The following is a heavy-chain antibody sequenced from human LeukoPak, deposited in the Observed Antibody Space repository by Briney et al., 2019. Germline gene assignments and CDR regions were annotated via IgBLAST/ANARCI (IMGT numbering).Heavy chain of an antibody. Sequence: SETLSLTCTVSGGSISSGDYYWRWIRQPPGKGLEWIEYIYYSGSTYYNPALKSRVTISVDTSKNQFSLKLSSVTAADTAVYYCARGAGRYDPGEFDYWGQGTLVTVSS. CDR3: ARGAGRYDPGEFDY. CDR2: IYYSGST. V-gene: IGHV4-30-4*01. D-gene: IGHD3-3*01. CDR1: GGSISSGDYY. J-gene: IGHJ4*02.